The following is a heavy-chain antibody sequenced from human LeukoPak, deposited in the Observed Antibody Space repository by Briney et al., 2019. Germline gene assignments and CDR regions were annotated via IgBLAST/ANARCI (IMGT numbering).Heavy chain of an antibody. V-gene: IGHV3-21*01. D-gene: IGHD3-9*01. J-gene: IGHJ4*02. CDR2: ISSSSSYI. CDR3: ARDILTGPPSYY. Sequence: PGGSLRLSCAASGFTFSSYSMNWVRQAPGKGLEWVSSISSSSSYIYYADSVKGRFTISRDNSKNTLYLQMNSLRAEDTAVYYCARDILTGPPSYYWGQGTLVTVSS. CDR1: GFTFSSYS.